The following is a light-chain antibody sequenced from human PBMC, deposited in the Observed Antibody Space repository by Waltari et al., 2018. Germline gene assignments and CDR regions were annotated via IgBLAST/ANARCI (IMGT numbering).Light chain of an antibody. J-gene: IGKJ1*01. CDR3: QQDYISPWT. CDR2: AAS. CDR1: QPIATY. V-gene: IGKV1-39*01. Sequence: IQLTQSPSPLSSSVVDRVTITCRASQPIATYVSWYHQKPGKGPKDLIYAASTLQTGVPTRFSGSGSGTDFTLTIAGLEPEDSGTYFCQQDYISPWTFGQGTTVEV.